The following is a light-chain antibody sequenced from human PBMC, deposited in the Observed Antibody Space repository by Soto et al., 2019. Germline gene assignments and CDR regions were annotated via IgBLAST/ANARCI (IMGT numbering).Light chain of an antibody. Sequence: QSVLTQPASVSGSPGQSITISCTGGSSDIGGYNYVSWFQQHPGKAPKLMIYEVTNRPSGVSNRFSGSKSGSTASLTISGLQAEDEADYYCSSYTISNTLVFGTGTKVTVL. CDR2: EVT. CDR1: SSDIGGYNY. J-gene: IGLJ1*01. V-gene: IGLV2-14*01. CDR3: SSYTISNTLV.